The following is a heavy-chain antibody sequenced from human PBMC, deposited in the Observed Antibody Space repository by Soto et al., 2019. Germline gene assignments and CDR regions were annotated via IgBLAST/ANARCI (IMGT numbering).Heavy chain of an antibody. J-gene: IGHJ6*02. CDR3: AREVAVAGTFYYYGMDV. Sequence: SETLSLTCAVSGYSISSGYYWGWIRQPPGKGLEWIGSIYHSGSTYYNPSLKSRVTISVDTSRNQFSLNLSSVTAADTAVYYCAREVAVAGTFYYYGMDVWGQGTTVTVSS. CDR1: GYSISSGYY. CDR2: IYHSGST. V-gene: IGHV4-38-2*02. D-gene: IGHD6-19*01.